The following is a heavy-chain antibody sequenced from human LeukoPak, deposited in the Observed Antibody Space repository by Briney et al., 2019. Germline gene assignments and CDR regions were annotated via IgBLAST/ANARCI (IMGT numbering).Heavy chain of an antibody. V-gene: IGHV4-31*03. CDR2: IYYSGST. D-gene: IGHD6-19*01. CDR1: GGSISSGGYY. Sequence: SETLSLTCTVSGGSISSGGYYWSWIRQHPGKGLEWIGYIYYSGSTYYNPSLKSRVTISVDTSKNQFSLKLSSVTAADTAVYYCARDRTHVSGWTGEGNYFDYWGQGTLVTVSS. CDR3: ARDRTHVSGWTGEGNYFDY. J-gene: IGHJ4*02.